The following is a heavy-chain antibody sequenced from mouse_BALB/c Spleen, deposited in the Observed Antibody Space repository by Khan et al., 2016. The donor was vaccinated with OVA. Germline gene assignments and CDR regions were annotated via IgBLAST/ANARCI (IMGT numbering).Heavy chain of an antibody. Sequence: QIQLVQSGPELKKPGETVKISCKASGYTFTNYGMNWVKQAPGKGLKWMGWINTYTGEPTYADDFKGRFAFSLETSASTAYLQINNLKTEDTATYICARPPDFAYVMGYWGQGTSVTVSS. V-gene: IGHV9-3-1*01. CDR2: INTYTGEP. CDR3: ARPPDFAYVMGY. CDR1: GYTFTNYG. J-gene: IGHJ4*01.